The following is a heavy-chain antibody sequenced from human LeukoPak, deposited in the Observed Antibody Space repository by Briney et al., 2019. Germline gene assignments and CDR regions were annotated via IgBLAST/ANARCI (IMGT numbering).Heavy chain of an antibody. CDR1: GGSLSNYY. D-gene: IGHD6-19*01. CDR3: ARRVAVTGIYCFDL. Sequence: PSETLPLTCTVSGGSLSNYYWSWIRQPPGKGLEWIGYVYYSGATNYNPSLKSRVTISLETSKNQFSLRLTSVTAADTAVYYCARRVAVTGIYCFDLWGQGTPVTVSS. CDR2: VYYSGAT. J-gene: IGHJ4*02. V-gene: IGHV4-59*08.